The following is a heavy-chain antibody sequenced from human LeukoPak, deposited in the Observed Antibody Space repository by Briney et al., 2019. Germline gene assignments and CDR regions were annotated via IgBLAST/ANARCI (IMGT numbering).Heavy chain of an antibody. D-gene: IGHD6-19*01. J-gene: IGHJ4*02. Sequence: SQTLSLTCAISGDSVSSDTAAWNWVRQSPSRGLEWLGRTFYRSKWIHDYAVSVRGRITINPDTSKNQSSLQLNSVTPEDTAVYLCSSTAPAGRYLEYWAQGTLVTVSS. V-gene: IGHV6-1*01. CDR2: TFYRSKWIH. CDR1: GDSVSSDTAA. CDR3: SSTAPAGRYLEY.